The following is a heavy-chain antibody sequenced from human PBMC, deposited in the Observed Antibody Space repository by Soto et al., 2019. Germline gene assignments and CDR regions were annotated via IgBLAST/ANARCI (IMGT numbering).Heavy chain of an antibody. CDR1: GDTLNSYE. V-gene: IGHV1-46*02. CDR3: ARGLGQLTLYYYYGMDV. J-gene: IGHJ6*02. Sequence: ASVKVSCKPSGDTLNSYELHWVRPAPGQGLEWMGIIHPSGGGSNYAQKLLGWVTMNRDTSISTAYMELSSQRSDDTAVYYCARGLGQLTLYYYYGMDVWGQGTTVTVSS. D-gene: IGHD6-13*01. CDR2: IHPSGGGS.